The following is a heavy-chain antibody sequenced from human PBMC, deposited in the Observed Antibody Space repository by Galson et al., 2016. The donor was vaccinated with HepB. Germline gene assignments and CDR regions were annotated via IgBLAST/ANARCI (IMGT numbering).Heavy chain of an antibody. V-gene: IGHV6-1*01. D-gene: IGHD2/OR15-2a*01. CDR1: GDSVSSNSAA. J-gene: IGHJ5*02. Sequence: CAISGDSVSSNSAAWTWIRQSPLRGLEWLGRTYYRSKWYNDYAVSVKSRISIHPDTSKNQFSLQLYSVTPEDTAVYYCARVRCSTFRCQNWFDPWGQGTLVTVSS. CDR3: ARVRCSTFRCQNWFDP. CDR2: TYYRSKWYN.